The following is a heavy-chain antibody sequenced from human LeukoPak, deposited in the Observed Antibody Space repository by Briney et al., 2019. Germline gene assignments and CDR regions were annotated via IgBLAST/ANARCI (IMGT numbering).Heavy chain of an antibody. J-gene: IGHJ4*02. CDR1: GFTFSSYA. D-gene: IGHD6-19*01. V-gene: IGHV3-23*01. CDR3: AKDIVAVAGFWHY. Sequence: PGGSLRLSCAASGFTFSSYAMSWVRQAPGKGLEWVSAISGSGGSTYYAYAVKGRFTISRDNSKNTLYLQMNSLRAEDTAVYYCAKDIVAVAGFWHYWGQGTLVTVSS. CDR2: ISGSGGST.